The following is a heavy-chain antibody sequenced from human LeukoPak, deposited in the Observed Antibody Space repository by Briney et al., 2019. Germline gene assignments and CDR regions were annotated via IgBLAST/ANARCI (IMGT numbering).Heavy chain of an antibody. CDR3: ARAPGEMATIIYFDY. CDR2: IYYSGST. CDR1: GGSISSGGYY. V-gene: IGHV4-31*03. Sequence: SETLSPTCTVSGGSISSGGYYWSWIRQHPGKGLEWIGYIYYSGSTYYNPSLKSRVTISVDTSKNQFSLKLSSVTAADTAVYYCARAPGEMATIIYFDYWGQGTLVTVSS. J-gene: IGHJ4*02. D-gene: IGHD5-24*01.